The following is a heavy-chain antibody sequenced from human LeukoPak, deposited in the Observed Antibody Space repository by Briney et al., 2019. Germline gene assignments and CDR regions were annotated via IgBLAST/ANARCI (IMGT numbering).Heavy chain of an antibody. CDR3: ARIPGATSNVDD. Sequence: NSSETLSLTCPVSGGSNSRHFCRWIRQPPGKGLEWIGYIYYSGSTNYNPSLKSRVPISVDTSKNQFSLKLSSVTAADTAVYYCARIPGATSNVDDWGQGTLVTVSS. V-gene: IGHV4-59*08. D-gene: IGHD1-26*01. CDR1: GGSNSRHF. J-gene: IGHJ4*02. CDR2: IYYSGST.